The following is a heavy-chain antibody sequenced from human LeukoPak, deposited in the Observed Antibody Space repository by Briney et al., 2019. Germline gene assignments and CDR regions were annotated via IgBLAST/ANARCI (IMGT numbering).Heavy chain of an antibody. D-gene: IGHD1-26*01. CDR2: INHSGST. J-gene: IGHJ4*02. CDR1: GGSISSGDYY. V-gene: IGHV4-39*07. CDR3: VRDRDGSHDF. Sequence: SETLSLTCTVSGGSISSGDYYWAWIRQPPGKGLEWIGEINHSGSTNYSPSLKSRVTMSLDTSKNQFSLKLNSVTAADTAVYYCVRDRDGSHDFWGQGTQVTVSS.